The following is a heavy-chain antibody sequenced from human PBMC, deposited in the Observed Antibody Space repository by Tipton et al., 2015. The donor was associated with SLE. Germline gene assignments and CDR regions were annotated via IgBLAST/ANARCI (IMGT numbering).Heavy chain of an antibody. V-gene: IGHV4-34*01. J-gene: IGHJ6*02. CDR1: GGSFSGYY. D-gene: IGHD1-26*01. CDR3: ARDGSIKGYYGMDV. CDR2: INHSGST. Sequence: TLSLTCAVYGGSFSGYYWSWIRQPPGKGLEWIGEINHSGSTNYNPPLKSRVTISVDTSKNQFSLKLSSVTAADTAVYYCARDGSIKGYYGMDVWGQGTTVTVSS.